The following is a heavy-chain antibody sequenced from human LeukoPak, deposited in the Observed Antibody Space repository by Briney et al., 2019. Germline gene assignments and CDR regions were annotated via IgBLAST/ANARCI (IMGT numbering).Heavy chain of an antibody. J-gene: IGHJ4*02. CDR1: GFTFSSYG. D-gene: IGHD2-15*01. V-gene: IGHV3-30*02. CDR2: IRYDGSNK. Sequence: PGGSLRLSCAASGFTFSSYGMHWVRQAPGKGLEWVAFIRYDGSNKYYADSVKGRFTISRGNSKNTLYLQMNSLRAEDTAVYYCAKDLPPGVVVVAALDYWGQGTLVTVSS. CDR3: AKDLPPGVVVVAALDY.